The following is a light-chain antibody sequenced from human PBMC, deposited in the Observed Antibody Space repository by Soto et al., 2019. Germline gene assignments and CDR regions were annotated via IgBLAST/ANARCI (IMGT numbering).Light chain of an antibody. J-gene: IGKJ5*01. V-gene: IGKV3-11*01. CDR3: QQRYNWPPIT. Sequence: EVVLTQSPATLSLSPGERATLSCRASQSVSRYLAWYQQKPGQAPRLLIYDASTRATGIPARFSGSGSGTDFTLTISSLEPEDFAVYYCQQRYNWPPITFGQGTRLEIK. CDR1: QSVSRY. CDR2: DAS.